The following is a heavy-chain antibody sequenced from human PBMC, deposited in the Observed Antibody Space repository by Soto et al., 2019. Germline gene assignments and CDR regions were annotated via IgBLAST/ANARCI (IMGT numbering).Heavy chain of an antibody. J-gene: IGHJ5*02. CDR2: IIPIFGTA. V-gene: IGHV1-69*01. CDR1: GGTFSSYA. Sequence: QVQLVQSGAEVKKAGSSVKVSCKASGGTFSSYAISWVRQAPGQGLEWMGGIIPIFGTANYAQKFQGRVTITADESTSTAYMELSSLRSEDTAVYYCAREGMATTWSKPFDPWGQGTLVTVSS. D-gene: IGHD1-1*01. CDR3: AREGMATTWSKPFDP.